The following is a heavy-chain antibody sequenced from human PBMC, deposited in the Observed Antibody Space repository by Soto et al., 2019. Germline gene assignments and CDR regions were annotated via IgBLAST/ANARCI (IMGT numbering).Heavy chain of an antibody. D-gene: IGHD3-10*01. CDR3: ARGGRSRSLSGGDFDS. Sequence: QEQLQQWGAGLLKPSETLSLTCAVYGGSFNDYNRSWIRQPPGKGLEWIGEIFHSGSATYNPSLKSRVSISVDTSKAQFSLKLMFVTAADTAVYYCARGGRSRSLSGGDFDSWGQGTLVTVSS. V-gene: IGHV4-34*01. CDR1: GGSFNDYN. CDR2: IFHSGSA. J-gene: IGHJ4*02.